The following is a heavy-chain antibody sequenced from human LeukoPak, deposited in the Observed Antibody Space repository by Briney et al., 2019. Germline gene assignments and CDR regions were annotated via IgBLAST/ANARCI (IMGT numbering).Heavy chain of an antibody. CDR3: WGGGWKKPFDY. J-gene: IGHJ4*02. CDR1: GGTFSSYA. V-gene: IGHV1-69*13. Sequence: SVKVSCKASGGTFSSYAISWVRQAPGQGLEWMGGIIPIFGTANYAQKFQGGVTITADESTSTAYMELSSLRSEDTAVYYCWGGGWKKPFDYWGQGTLVTVSS. D-gene: IGHD2-21*01. CDR2: IIPIFGTA.